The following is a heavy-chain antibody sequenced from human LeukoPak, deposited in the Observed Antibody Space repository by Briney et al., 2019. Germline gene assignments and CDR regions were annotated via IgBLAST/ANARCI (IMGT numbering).Heavy chain of an antibody. D-gene: IGHD6-6*01. CDR1: GFTFSSYA. Sequence: GGSLRLSCAASGFTFSSYAMNWVRQAPGKGLEWVSFISRSGATIYYADSVKGRFTISRDNAKNSLYLQMNSLRAEDTAVYYCAGGPYSSSSETEIDYWGQGTLVTVSS. CDR2: ISRSGATI. V-gene: IGHV3-48*01. CDR3: AGGPYSSSSETEIDY. J-gene: IGHJ4*02.